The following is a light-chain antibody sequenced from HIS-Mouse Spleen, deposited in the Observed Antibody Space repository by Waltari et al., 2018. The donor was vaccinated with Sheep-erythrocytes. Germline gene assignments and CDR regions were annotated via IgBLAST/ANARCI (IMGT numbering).Light chain of an antibody. J-gene: IGKJ5*01. CDR2: AAS. Sequence: DIQMTQSPSSVSXXVXXRVTITCRASQGISSWVAWYQQKPGKAPKLLIYAASSLQSGVPSRFSGSGSGTDFTLTISSLQPEDFATYYCQQANSFPITFGQGTRLEIK. CDR3: QQANSFPIT. V-gene: IGKV1-12*01. CDR1: QGISSW.